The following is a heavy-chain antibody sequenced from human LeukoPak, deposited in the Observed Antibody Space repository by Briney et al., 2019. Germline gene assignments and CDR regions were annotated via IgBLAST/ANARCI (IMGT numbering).Heavy chain of an antibody. D-gene: IGHD6-19*01. CDR1: GFTFSGYS. CDR3: ARDSSQYSSAWYDY. J-gene: IGHJ4*02. CDR2: IRSSGSTI. V-gene: IGHV3-48*01. Sequence: GSLRPSCAASGFTFSGYSMMWVRQAPGRGLEWVTYIRSSGSTIYYADSVKGRFTISRDNAKNSLYLQMDSLRAEDTAVYYCARDSSQYSSAWYDYWGQGTLVTVSS.